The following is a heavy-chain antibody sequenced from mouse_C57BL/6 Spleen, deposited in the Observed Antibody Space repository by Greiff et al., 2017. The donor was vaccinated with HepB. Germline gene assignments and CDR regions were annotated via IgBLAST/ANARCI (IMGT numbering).Heavy chain of an antibody. Sequence: EVQGVESGGDLVKPGGSLKLSCAASGFTFSSYGMSWVRQTPDKRLEWVATISSGGSYTYYPDSVKGRFTISRDNAKNTLYLQMSSLKSEDTAMYYGARLDPRNAMDYWGQGTSVTVSS. CDR2: ISSGGSYT. CDR1: GFTFSSYG. CDR3: ARLDPRNAMDY. V-gene: IGHV5-6*01. J-gene: IGHJ4*01. D-gene: IGHD2-10*02.